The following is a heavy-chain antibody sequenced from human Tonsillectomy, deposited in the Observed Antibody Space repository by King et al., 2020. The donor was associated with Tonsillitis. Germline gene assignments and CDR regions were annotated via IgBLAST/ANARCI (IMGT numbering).Heavy chain of an antibody. Sequence: VQLVESGAEVKKPGASVKVSCKASGYTFTNYYMHWVRQAPGQGLEWMGLISPSGVSTGYAQKFQGRVTVTSDTSTSTVYMELSSLRSEDTAVYYCARGIYDSSGYYFDYWGQGTLVTVSS. J-gene: IGHJ4*02. CDR3: ARGIYDSSGYYFDY. CDR2: ISPSGVST. V-gene: IGHV1-46*01. D-gene: IGHD3-22*01. CDR1: GYTFTNYY.